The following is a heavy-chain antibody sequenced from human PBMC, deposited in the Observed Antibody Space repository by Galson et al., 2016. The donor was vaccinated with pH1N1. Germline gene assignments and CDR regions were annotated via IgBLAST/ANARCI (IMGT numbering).Heavy chain of an antibody. CDR2: IIPNSGDT. CDR1: GYTFTGYY. D-gene: IGHD3-16*01. V-gene: IGHV1-2*02. J-gene: IGHJ3*01. Sequence: SVKVSCKASGYTFTGYYMHWVRQAPGQGLEWMGLIIPNSGDTNYAKKFQGRVTMTRDTSISAAYMELTRPTSADTAVYYCVRELRGGTFDVWGQGTMVTVSS. CDR3: VRELRGGTFDV.